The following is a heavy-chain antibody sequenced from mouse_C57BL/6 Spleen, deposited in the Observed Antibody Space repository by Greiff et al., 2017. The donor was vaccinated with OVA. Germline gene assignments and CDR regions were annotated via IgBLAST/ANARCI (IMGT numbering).Heavy chain of an antibody. J-gene: IGHJ2*01. V-gene: IGHV1-55*01. CDR3: ARGTGRDY. Sequence: VQLQQSGAELMKPGASVKLSCKATGYTFTGYWIEWVKQRPGQGLEWIGDIYPGSGSTNYNEKFKSKATLTVDTSSSTAYMQLSSLTSEDSAVYYCARGTGRDYWGQGTTLTVSS. CDR2: IYPGSGST. CDR1: GYTFTGYW. D-gene: IGHD4-1*01.